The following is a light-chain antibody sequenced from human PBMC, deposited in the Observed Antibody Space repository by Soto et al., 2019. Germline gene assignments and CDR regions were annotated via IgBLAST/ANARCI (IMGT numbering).Light chain of an antibody. CDR1: QSISTW. CDR3: QQYDTYSWT. Sequence: DIPMTQSPSTLSASVGDRVTITCRASQSISTWLAWYQQKPGKPPNLLISKASNLESGVPSRFSGSGSGTEFTLTISNLQPDDFATYFCQQYDTYSWTFGQGTKVEIK. J-gene: IGKJ1*01. CDR2: KAS. V-gene: IGKV1-5*03.